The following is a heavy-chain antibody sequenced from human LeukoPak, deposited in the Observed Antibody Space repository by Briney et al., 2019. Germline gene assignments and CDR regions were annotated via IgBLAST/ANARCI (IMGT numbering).Heavy chain of an antibody. CDR1: GYTLTELS. CDR3: ATDAYRVRESYYYYGMDV. J-gene: IGHJ6*02. D-gene: IGHD3-10*01. Sequence: GASVKVSCKVSGYTLTELSMHWVRQAPGKGLEWMGGFDPEDGETIYAQKFQGRVTMTEDTSIDTAYMELSSLRSEDTAVYYCATDAYRVRESYYYYGMDVWGQGTTVTVSS. CDR2: FDPEDGET. V-gene: IGHV1-24*01.